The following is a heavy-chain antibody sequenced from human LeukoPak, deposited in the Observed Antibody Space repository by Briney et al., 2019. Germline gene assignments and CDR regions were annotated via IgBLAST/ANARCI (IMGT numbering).Heavy chain of an antibody. CDR2: IYYSGST. CDR3: ARDRYSYGYRYFDY. D-gene: IGHD5-18*01. CDR1: GFTFSSYR. J-gene: IGHJ4*02. V-gene: IGHV4-30-4*01. Sequence: LRLSCAASGFTFSSYRMSWIRQPPGKGLEWIGYIYYSGSTYYNPSLKSRVTISVDTSKNQFSLKLSSVTAADTAVYYCARDRYSYGYRYFDYWGQGTLVTVSS.